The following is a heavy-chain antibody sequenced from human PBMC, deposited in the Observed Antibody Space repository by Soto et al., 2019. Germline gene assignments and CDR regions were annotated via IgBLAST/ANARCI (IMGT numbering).Heavy chain of an antibody. D-gene: IGHD3-3*01. Sequence: QITLKESGPTLVKPTQTLTLTCTFSGFSLDTSGVGVGWIRQPPGKALEWLTLIYWDDDKRYSPSLRSRLTITKDTSKNQVVLTITNMDPVDTATYYCSHMESRVASYGMDVWGQGTTVTVSS. CDR1: GFSLDTSGVG. CDR2: IYWDDDK. J-gene: IGHJ6*02. V-gene: IGHV2-5*02. CDR3: SHMESRVASYGMDV.